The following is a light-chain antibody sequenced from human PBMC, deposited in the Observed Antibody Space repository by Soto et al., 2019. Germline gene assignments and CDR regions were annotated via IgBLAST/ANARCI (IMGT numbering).Light chain of an antibody. CDR3: QQYVSSQIT. Sequence: EIVLTQSPGTLSLSPGERAALSCGASQSVGSSYLTWYQPKPGQAPRLLIYGASSRATGIPDRFSGSGSGTDFTLTISRLEPEDFAVYYCQQYVSSQITFGQGTRLE. V-gene: IGKV3-20*01. CDR2: GAS. J-gene: IGKJ5*01. CDR1: QSVGSSY.